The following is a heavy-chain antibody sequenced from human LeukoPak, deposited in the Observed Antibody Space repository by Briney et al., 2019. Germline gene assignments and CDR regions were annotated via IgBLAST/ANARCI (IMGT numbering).Heavy chain of an antibody. J-gene: IGHJ5*02. V-gene: IGHV4-38-2*02. CDR1: GYSISSGYY. Sequence: ASETLSLTCTVSGYSISSGYYWAWIRQPPGKGLQWIGNIYHSGSTNYNPSLKSRATISVDTSKNQFSLKLSSVTAADTAVYYCARVGTSIAALGRFDPWGQGTLVTVSS. D-gene: IGHD6-6*01. CDR2: IYHSGST. CDR3: ARVGTSIAALGRFDP.